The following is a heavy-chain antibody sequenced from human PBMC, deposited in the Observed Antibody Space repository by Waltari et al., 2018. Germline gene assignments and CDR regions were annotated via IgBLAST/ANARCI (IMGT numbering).Heavy chain of an antibody. Sequence: QVQLVQSGAEVTKTGASVQVSCTASGYNFIRYVSSWVRQAPGQGLEWMGWISAYNGNTNYAQKLQGRVTMTTDTSTSTAYMELRSLRSDDTAVYYCARTPPNWNYWFDPWGRGTLVTVSS. CDR2: ISAYNGNT. J-gene: IGHJ5*02. V-gene: IGHV1-18*01. D-gene: IGHD1-7*01. CDR3: ARTPPNWNYWFDP. CDR1: GYNFIRYV.